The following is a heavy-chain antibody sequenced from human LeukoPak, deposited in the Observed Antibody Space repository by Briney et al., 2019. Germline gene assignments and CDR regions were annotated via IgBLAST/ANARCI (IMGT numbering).Heavy chain of an antibody. CDR2: ISWNSGSI. Sequence: SGGSLRLSCAASGFTFDDYAMHWVRHAPGKGLEWVSGISWNSGSIDYADSVKGRFTISRDNAKNSLYLQMNSLRAEDTALYYCAKDGIAVAGTAVNWYFDLWGRGTLVTVSS. CDR3: AKDGIAVAGTAVNWYFDL. D-gene: IGHD6-19*01. CDR1: GFTFDDYA. V-gene: IGHV3-9*01. J-gene: IGHJ2*01.